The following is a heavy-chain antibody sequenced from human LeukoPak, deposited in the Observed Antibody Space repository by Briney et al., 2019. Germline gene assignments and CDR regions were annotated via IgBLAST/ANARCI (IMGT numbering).Heavy chain of an antibody. Sequence: SETLSLTCSVSGGSIKSHYYTWIRQPPGKGLEWIGYVYYSGTTSYNPSLESRVSISDDTSKNQVFLWLTSVTAADTAVYYCATSLYGDYEADYWGPGILVTVSS. CDR3: ATSLYGDYEADY. D-gene: IGHD5-12*01. CDR1: GGSIKSHY. J-gene: IGHJ4*02. V-gene: IGHV4-59*11. CDR2: VYYSGTT.